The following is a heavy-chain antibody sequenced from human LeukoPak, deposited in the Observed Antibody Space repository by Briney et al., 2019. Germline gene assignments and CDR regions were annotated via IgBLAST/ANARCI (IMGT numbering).Heavy chain of an antibody. J-gene: IGHJ4*02. V-gene: IGHV4-4*02. CDR1: GNSISNNW. CDR3: ARDGGGSLDYGDYVFGY. D-gene: IGHD4-17*01. Sequence: SGTLSLTCDVSGNSISNNWGSWVRQSPGKGLEWIGEIFHRGIPNYNPSFESRVTISVDTSKNQFSLKLSSVTAADTAVYYCARDGGGSLDYGDYVFGYWGQGTLVTVSS. CDR2: IFHRGIP.